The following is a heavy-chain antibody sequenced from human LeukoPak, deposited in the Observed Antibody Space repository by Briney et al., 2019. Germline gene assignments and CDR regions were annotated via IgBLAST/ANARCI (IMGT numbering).Heavy chain of an antibody. CDR1: GGSFSGYY. CDR3: ARSTSAYDSSGYYSIGAY. J-gene: IGHJ4*02. Sequence: SETLSLTCAVYGGSFSGYYWSWIRQPPGKGLEWIGYIYYSGSTKYNPSLKSRVTISEDTSKNQFSLKVSSVTAEDTAVYYCARSTSAYDSSGYYSIGAYWGQGTPVTVSS. D-gene: IGHD3-22*01. CDR2: IYYSGST. V-gene: IGHV4-59*01.